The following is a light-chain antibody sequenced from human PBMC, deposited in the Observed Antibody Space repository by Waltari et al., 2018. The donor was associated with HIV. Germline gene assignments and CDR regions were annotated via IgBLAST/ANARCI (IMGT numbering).Light chain of an antibody. Sequence: EIVLTQSPAPLSLPQGERATSSSGASQSVSSYLAWYQQTPGQAPRLLIYDASNRATGIPARFSGSGSGTDFTLTISSLEPEDFAVYYCQQRSNWPRTFGQGTKVEIK. CDR2: DAS. V-gene: IGKV3-11*01. J-gene: IGKJ1*01. CDR3: QQRSNWPRT. CDR1: QSVSSY.